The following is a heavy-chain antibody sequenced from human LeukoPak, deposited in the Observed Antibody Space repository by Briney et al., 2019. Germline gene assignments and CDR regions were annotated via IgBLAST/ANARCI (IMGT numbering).Heavy chain of an antibody. V-gene: IGHV3-30*02. D-gene: IGHD5-12*01. Sequence: GGSLRLSCVASGFIFSNYGMHWVRQAPGKGLEWVAFMSDDGSNEYYADSVKGRFTISRDNSKNTLYLQMNSLRAEDTAVYYCAKDRGYSHGFEYWGQGTLVTVSS. J-gene: IGHJ4*02. CDR3: AKDRGYSHGFEY. CDR1: GFIFSNYG. CDR2: MSDDGSNE.